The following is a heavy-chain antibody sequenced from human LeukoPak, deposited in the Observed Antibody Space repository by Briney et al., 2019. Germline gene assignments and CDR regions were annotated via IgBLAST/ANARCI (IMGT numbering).Heavy chain of an antibody. V-gene: IGHV3-48*01. CDR1: GFTFSTHG. Sequence: GGSLRLSCGASGFTFSTHGMIWVRQAPGKGLEWVPYISPWSDTIYYADSVKGRFTISRDDARNSLYLQMHSLRAGDTAVYYCARVRGPTVTTWYFDLWGRGTLVTVSS. CDR2: ISPWSDTI. J-gene: IGHJ2*01. CDR3: ARVRGPTVTTWYFDL. D-gene: IGHD4-17*01.